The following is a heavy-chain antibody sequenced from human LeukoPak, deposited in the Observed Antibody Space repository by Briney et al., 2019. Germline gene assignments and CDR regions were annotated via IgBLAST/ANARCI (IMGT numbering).Heavy chain of an antibody. V-gene: IGHV1-69*05. D-gene: IGHD3-10*01. CDR2: IIPIFGTA. CDR1: GGTFSSYA. J-gene: IGHJ4*02. CDR3: ARTYGSGSQFDY. Sequence: ASVKVSCKASGGTFSSYAIGWVRQAPGQGLEWMGRIIPIFGTANYARKFQGRVTITTDESTSTAYMELSSLRSEDTAVYYCARTYGSGSQFDYWGQGTLVTVSS.